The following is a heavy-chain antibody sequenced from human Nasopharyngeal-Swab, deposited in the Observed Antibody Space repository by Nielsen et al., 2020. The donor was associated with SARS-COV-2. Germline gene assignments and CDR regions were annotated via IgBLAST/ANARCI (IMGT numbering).Heavy chain of an antibody. V-gene: IGHV3-23*01. Sequence: VRQAPGKGLEWVSAISGSGGSTYYADSVKGRFTISRDNSKNTLYLQMNSLRAEDTAVYYCATDVVVVVAATPRTNYWGQGTLVTVSS. J-gene: IGHJ4*02. CDR2: ISGSGGST. D-gene: IGHD2-15*01. CDR3: ATDVVVVVAATPRTNY.